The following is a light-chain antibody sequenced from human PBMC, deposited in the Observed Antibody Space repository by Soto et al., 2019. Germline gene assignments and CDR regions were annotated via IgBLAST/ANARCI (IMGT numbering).Light chain of an antibody. CDR1: QSVSSSY. J-gene: IGKJ3*01. CDR2: GAT. V-gene: IGKV3-20*01. Sequence: EIVLTQSPGTLSLSPGERATLSCRASQSVSSSYLAWYQQKPGQAPRLLIYGATSTATSIPDRLSCSGSGTDFTLTISRMQPEDFAVYYCQQYGSSLLTFRPGTNVDIK. CDR3: QQYGSSLLT.